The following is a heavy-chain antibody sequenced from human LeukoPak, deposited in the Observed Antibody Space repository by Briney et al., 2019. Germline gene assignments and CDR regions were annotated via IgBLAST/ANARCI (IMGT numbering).Heavy chain of an antibody. V-gene: IGHV3-72*01. CDR1: GFTFSDHF. J-gene: IGHJ4*02. Sequence: GGSLRLSCVVSGFTFSDHFLDWVRQAPGKGLEWVGRSRNKAKSYTTEYAASVKGRFTISRDDSKNSLYLQMNSRKTEDTAVYYCASGDCTNGICPDYWGQGIQVTVSS. CDR2: SRNKAKSYTT. D-gene: IGHD2-8*01. CDR3: ASGDCTNGICPDY.